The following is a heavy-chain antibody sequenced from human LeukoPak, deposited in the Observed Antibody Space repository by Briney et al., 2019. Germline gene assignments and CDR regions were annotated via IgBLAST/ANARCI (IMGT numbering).Heavy chain of an antibody. CDR3: ATAGYCSGGTCFGDAFDI. D-gene: IGHD2-15*01. CDR1: GFAFSSYA. CDR2: FSGSGGST. V-gene: IGHV3-23*01. J-gene: IGHJ3*02. Sequence: PGGSLRLSCATSGFAFSSYAMSWVRQAPGKGLEWVSAFSGSGGSTYYAASVKGRFTISRANSKNTLYLQMNSLRAEDTAVYYCATAGYCSGGTCFGDAFDIWGQGTMVTVSS.